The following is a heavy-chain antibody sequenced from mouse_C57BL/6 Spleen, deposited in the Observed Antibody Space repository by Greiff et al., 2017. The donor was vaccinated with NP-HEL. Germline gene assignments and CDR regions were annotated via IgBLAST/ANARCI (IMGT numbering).Heavy chain of an antibody. V-gene: IGHV14-2*01. J-gene: IGHJ3*01. CDR3: APQFPDYYGSSSFAY. D-gene: IGHD1-1*01. Sequence: EVMLVESGAELVKPGASVKLSCTASGFNIKDYYMHWVKQRTEQGLEWIGRIDPEDGETKYAPKFQGKATITADTSSNTAYLQLSSLTSEDTAVYYCAPQFPDYYGSSSFAYWGQGTLVTVSA. CDR2: IDPEDGET. CDR1: GFNIKDYY.